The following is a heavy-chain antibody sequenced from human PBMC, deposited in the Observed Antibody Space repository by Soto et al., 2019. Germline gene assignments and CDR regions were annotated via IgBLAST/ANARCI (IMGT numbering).Heavy chain of an antibody. D-gene: IGHD3-22*01. CDR1: GFTFINYA. J-gene: IGHJ5*02. CDR2: IGGSGGTT. Sequence: GGSLRLSCAASGFTFINYAMSWVRQAPGKGLEWVSGIGGSGGTTYYAASVKGRFTISRDNANNTLFLQMNSLRAEDTAVYYCSRRGNSDSSGDFYDHWGQGTLVTVSS. CDR3: SRRGNSDSSGDFYDH. V-gene: IGHV3-23*01.